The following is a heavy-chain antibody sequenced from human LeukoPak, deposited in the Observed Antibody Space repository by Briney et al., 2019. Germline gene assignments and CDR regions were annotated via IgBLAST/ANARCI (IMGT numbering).Heavy chain of an antibody. J-gene: IGHJ4*02. D-gene: IGHD7-27*01. CDR2: ISIYSGNT. V-gene: IGHV1-18*01. CDR3: ARDPGGTWGFDY. CDR1: GYTFTSHG. Sequence: ASVKVSCKASGYTFTSHGLSWARQAPGQGLEWMGWISIYSGNTNYAQKFQDRISMTTDTSTSTAYMELRSLRSDDTAVYYCARDPGGTWGFDYWGQGALVTVSS.